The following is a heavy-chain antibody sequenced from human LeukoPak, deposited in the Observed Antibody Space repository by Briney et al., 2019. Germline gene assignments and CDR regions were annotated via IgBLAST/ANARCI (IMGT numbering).Heavy chain of an antibody. CDR1: GYTFTNYY. Sequence: VSVKVSCKASGYTFTNYYMHWVRQAPGQGLEWMGIINPSGGSTGYAQKFQGRVTMTRDTSTSTVYMELSSLRSEDTAVYYCARASGSNSYTIDYWGQGTLVTVSS. CDR3: ARASGSNSYTIDY. CDR2: INPSGGST. J-gene: IGHJ4*02. V-gene: IGHV1-46*01. D-gene: IGHD6-6*01.